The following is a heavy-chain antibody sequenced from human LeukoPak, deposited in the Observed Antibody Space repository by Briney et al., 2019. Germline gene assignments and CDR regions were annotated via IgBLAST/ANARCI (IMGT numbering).Heavy chain of an antibody. CDR1: GYSISSGYY. J-gene: IGHJ4*02. D-gene: IGHD6-19*01. CDR2: IYHSGST. Sequence: SETLSLTCTVSGYSISSGYYWGWIRQPPGKGLEWIGSIYHSGSTYYNPSLKSRVTISVDTSKNQFSLKLSSVTAADTAVYYCGCIAVAGIRDYFDYWGQGTLVTVSS. CDR3: GCIAVAGIRDYFDY. V-gene: IGHV4-38-2*02.